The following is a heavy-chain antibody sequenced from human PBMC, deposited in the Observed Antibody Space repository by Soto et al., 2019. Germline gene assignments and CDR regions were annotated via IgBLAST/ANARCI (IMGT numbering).Heavy chain of an antibody. CDR3: ARDHEPGYCSCTNCYAPFFGY. J-gene: IGHJ4*02. Sequence: EVQLVESGGGLVQPGGSLRLSCAASGFTFSNFWMSWVRQAPGKGLEWVANIKQDGSQKFYVDSVKGRFTISRDNAKNSLYLQMNSLRGEDTAVYYCARDHEPGYCSCTNCYAPFFGYWGQGSLVTVSS. D-gene: IGHD2-2*01. CDR1: GFTFSNFW. CDR2: IKQDGSQK. V-gene: IGHV3-7*05.